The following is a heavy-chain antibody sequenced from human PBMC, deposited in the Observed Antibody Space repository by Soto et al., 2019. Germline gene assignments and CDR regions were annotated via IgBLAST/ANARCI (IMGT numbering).Heavy chain of an antibody. J-gene: IGHJ4*02. D-gene: IGHD3-16*01. Sequence: QVHLVQSGAEVKKPGASVKVSCKASGYTFTNYAMHWVRQAPGQRLEYMGWVNGGNGETKYSQKFQGTVTFTRDTYASTAYLELSSLRSEDTALYYCATLNPVGYKYDLAFDYWGQGTLVTVSS. CDR1: GYTFTNYA. CDR3: ATLNPVGYKYDLAFDY. V-gene: IGHV1-3*01. CDR2: VNGGNGET.